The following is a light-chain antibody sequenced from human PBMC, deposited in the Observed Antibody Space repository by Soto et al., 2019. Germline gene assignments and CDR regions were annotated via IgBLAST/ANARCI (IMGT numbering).Light chain of an antibody. V-gene: IGLV2-14*03. J-gene: IGLJ1*01. CDR3: SSYTSSNTYV. CDR1: SSDVGGYNS. Sequence: QSALTQPASVSGSPGQSIAISCTGTSSDVGGYNSVSWYQQHPGKAPKLMIYNVSNRPSGVSERFSGSKSGNTASLTISGLQAEDEAGYYCSSYTSSNTYVFGTGTKLTVL. CDR2: NVS.